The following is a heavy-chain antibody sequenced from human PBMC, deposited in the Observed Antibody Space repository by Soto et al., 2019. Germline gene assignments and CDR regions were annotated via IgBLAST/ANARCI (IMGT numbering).Heavy chain of an antibody. D-gene: IGHD3-22*01. CDR3: ARVYYDSSGKANWFDP. CDR1: GYTFASYG. CDR2: ISAYNGNT. J-gene: IGHJ5*02. Sequence: ASVKGSCKTSGYTFASYGVSWGLQANGQGLEWMGWISAYNGNTNYAQKLQGRVTMTTDTSTSTAYMELRSLRSDDTAAYYCARVYYDSSGKANWFDPWGQGTLVTVSS. V-gene: IGHV1-18*01.